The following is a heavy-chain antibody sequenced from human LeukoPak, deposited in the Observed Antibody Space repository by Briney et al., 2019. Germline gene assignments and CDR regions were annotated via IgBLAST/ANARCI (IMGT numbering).Heavy chain of an antibody. V-gene: IGHV1-2*02. CDR1: GYTFTGYY. D-gene: IGHD1-26*01. CDR3: ARGLLGATRWAFGY. CDR2: INPNSGGT. J-gene: IGHJ4*02. Sequence: APVKVSCKASGYTFTGYYMHWVRQAPGQGLEWMGWINPNSGGTNYAQKFQGRVTMTRDTSISTAYMELSRLRSDDTAVYYCARGLLGATRWAFGYWGQGTLVTVSS.